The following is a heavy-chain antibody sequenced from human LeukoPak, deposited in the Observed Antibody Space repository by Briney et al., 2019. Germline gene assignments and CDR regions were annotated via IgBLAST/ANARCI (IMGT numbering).Heavy chain of an antibody. CDR1: GYIYTSYG. D-gene: IGHD6-13*01. CDR2: ISAYKGNT. J-gene: IGHJ4*02. CDR3: ARDRVGGGTSVGTYFDY. Sequence: ASVKVSFKSSGYIYTSYGINWVRQAPGQGLEWMGWISAYKGNTDSTQKFQGRVTLTRDTSTSTAYMELRSLRSDDTAVYFCARDRVGGGTSVGTYFDYWGQGTLVTVSS. V-gene: IGHV1-18*01.